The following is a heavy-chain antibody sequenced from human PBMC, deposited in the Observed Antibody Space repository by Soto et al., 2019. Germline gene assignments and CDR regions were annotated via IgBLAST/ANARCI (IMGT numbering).Heavy chain of an antibody. J-gene: IGHJ3*02. CDR2: IYYSGST. CDR3: ARVHYYDSYEGADAFDI. V-gene: IGHV4-30-4*01. CDR1: GGSIRSGDYY. D-gene: IGHD3-22*01. Sequence: QVQLQESGPGLVKPSQTLSLTCTVSGGSIRSGDYYWSWIRQPPGQGLEWIGYIYYSGSTYYNPSLKSRVTISVDTSKNQFSLKLSSVTAADTAVYYCARVHYYDSYEGADAFDIWGQGTMVTVSS.